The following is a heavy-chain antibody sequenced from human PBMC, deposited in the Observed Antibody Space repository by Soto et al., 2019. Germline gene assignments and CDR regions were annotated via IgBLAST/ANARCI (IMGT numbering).Heavy chain of an antibody. J-gene: IGHJ6*02. CDR3: ARRDQIAYYYGMDV. CDR2: INSDGSIT. Sequence: EVQLVESGGGLVQPGGSLGLPCAGSAFTFSWFWMNLGRQAPGEGPVWVSPINSDGSITGYADSVKGRFTISRDNAKNTLYLQMNSLSAEDTAVYYCARRDQIAYYYGMDVWGQGTTVTVSS. D-gene: IGHD2-21*01. V-gene: IGHV3-74*01. CDR1: AFTFSWFW.